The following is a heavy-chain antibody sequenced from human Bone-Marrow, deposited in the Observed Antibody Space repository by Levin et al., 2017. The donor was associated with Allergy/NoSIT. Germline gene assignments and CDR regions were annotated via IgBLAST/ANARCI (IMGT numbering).Heavy chain of an antibody. CDR3: TTDFGSGWYGWFDP. Sequence: GGSLRLSCAASGFTFSNAWMSWVRQAPGKGLEWVGRIKSKTDGGTTDYAAPVKGRFTISRDDSKNTLYLQMNSLKTEDTAVYYCTTDFGSGWYGWFDPWGQGTLVTVSS. CDR1: GFTFSNAW. V-gene: IGHV3-15*01. CDR2: IKSKTDGGTT. J-gene: IGHJ5*02. D-gene: IGHD6-19*01.